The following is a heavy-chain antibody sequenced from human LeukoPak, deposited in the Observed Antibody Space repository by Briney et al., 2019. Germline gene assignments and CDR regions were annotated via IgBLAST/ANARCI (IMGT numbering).Heavy chain of an antibody. Sequence: SDTLSLTCTVSGGSISIYYWNWIRQPAGKGLEWIGRIFTSGITNYNPSLKSRVTMSVDTSKNQFSLNLSSVIAADTAIYYCARETSGTYYNPLGYMDVWGKGTTVTVSS. CDR2: IFTSGIT. J-gene: IGHJ6*03. CDR3: ARETSGTYYNPLGYMDV. CDR1: GGSISIYY. V-gene: IGHV4-4*07. D-gene: IGHD3-10*01.